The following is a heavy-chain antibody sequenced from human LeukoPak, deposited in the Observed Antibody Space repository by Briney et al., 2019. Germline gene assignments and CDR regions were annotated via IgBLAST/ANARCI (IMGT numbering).Heavy chain of an antibody. CDR2: INSDGSST. Sequence: GGSLRLSCAASGCTFSSYWMHWVRQAPGKGLVWVSRINSDGSSTSYADSVKGRFTISRDNAKNTLYLQMNSLRAEDTAVYYCQVSDYWYFDLWGRGTLVTVSS. CDR1: GCTFSSYW. CDR3: QVSDYWYFDL. V-gene: IGHV3-74*01. J-gene: IGHJ2*01.